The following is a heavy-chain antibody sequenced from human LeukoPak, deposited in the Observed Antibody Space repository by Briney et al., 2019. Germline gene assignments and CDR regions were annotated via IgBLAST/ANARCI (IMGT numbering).Heavy chain of an antibody. CDR1: GGTFSSYA. CDR2: IIPIFSTA. Sequence: ATVKVSCKASGGTFSSYAISWVRQAPGQGLEWMGRIIPIFSTANYAQTFQGRVTITTDESTSTAYMELSSLRSEDTAVYYCARDPRIAARPGYYYYMDVWGKGTTVTVSS. D-gene: IGHD6-6*01. V-gene: IGHV1-69*05. CDR3: ARDPRIAARPGYYYYMDV. J-gene: IGHJ6*03.